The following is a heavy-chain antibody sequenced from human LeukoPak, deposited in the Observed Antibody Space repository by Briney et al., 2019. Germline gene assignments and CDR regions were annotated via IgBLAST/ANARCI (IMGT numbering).Heavy chain of an antibody. J-gene: IGHJ5*02. CDR3: ARVANYHDSGSYSGWFDP. D-gene: IGHD3-10*01. V-gene: IGHV5-51*01. Sequence: GEPLKISCKGSGYSFSTYWIVCVRHMPAESLEWMGIIYPVDSDNSYSRSFQGQVTISTDKSINTAYLKWTSLKASDTAMYYFARVANYHDSGSYSGWFDPWGQGTLVTVSS. CDR1: GYSFSTYW. CDR2: IYPVDSDN.